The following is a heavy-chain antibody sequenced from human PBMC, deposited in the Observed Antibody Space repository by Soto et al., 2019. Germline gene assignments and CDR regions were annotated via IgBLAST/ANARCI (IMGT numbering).Heavy chain of an antibody. Sequence: GHLVESGGGFVKPGGSLTLSCAASGFTFSNVWLSWVRQGPGKGLEWLGRIKSRTENETTDYASPARGRFIISRDDSKNMLYMQLSSLKSEDTGVGYCVTVLPHANSWFDSWGQGTPVTVSS. CDR2: IKSRTENETT. D-gene: IGHD2-2*01. J-gene: IGHJ5*01. CDR1: GFTFSNVW. CDR3: VTVLPHANSWFDS. V-gene: IGHV3-15*01.